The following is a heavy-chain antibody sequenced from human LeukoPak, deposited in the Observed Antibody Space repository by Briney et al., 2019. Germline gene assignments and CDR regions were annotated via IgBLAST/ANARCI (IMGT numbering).Heavy chain of an antibody. D-gene: IGHD3-22*01. J-gene: IGHJ6*02. CDR3: ARDALAHDSSGYYDV. CDR1: GDSVSSNSAA. CDR2: TYYRSKWYN. V-gene: IGHV6-1*01. Sequence: SHTLSLTCAISGDSVSSNSAAWHWIRQSPSRGLECLGRTYYRSKWYNDYAVSVKSQITINPDTSKNQFSLQLNSVTPDDTAVYYCARDALAHDSSGYYDVWGQGTTVTVSS.